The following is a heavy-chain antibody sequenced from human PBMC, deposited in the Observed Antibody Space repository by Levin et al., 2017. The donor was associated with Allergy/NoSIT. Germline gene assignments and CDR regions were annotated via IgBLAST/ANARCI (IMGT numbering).Heavy chain of an antibody. CDR2: ISGSGGST. CDR3: AKAPTYYYDSSGYLFDY. CDR1: GFTFSSYA. V-gene: IGHV3-23*01. Sequence: GESLKISCAASGFTFSSYAMSWVRQAPGKGLEWVSAISGSGGSTYYADSVKGRFTISRDNSKNTLYLQMNSLRAEDTAVYYCAKAPTYYYDSSGYLFDYWGQGTLVTVSS. J-gene: IGHJ4*02. D-gene: IGHD3-22*01.